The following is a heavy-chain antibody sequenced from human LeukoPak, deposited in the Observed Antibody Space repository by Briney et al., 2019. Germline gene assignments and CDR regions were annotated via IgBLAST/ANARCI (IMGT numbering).Heavy chain of an antibody. CDR1: GFSFSVSV. D-gene: IGHD3-10*01. CDR2: VTHDVKTT. Sequence: GGSLGPSGVASGFSFSVSVILWFRQAPGKGLEWVAVVTHDVKTTYYADSAKGRSTISRDNSRNTVFLQMNRLRPEDTAVYYCVKEAYYGWGSSPTFYFDYWGQGTRVTVSS. V-gene: IGHV3-30*04. CDR3: VKEAYYGWGSSPTFYFDY. J-gene: IGHJ4*02.